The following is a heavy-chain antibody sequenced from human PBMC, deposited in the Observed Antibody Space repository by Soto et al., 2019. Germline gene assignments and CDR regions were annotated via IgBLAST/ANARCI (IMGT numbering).Heavy chain of an antibody. CDR3: AKDRVGYGDLDY. CDR1: GFTFSSYA. Sequence: PGGSLRHSCAASGFTFSSYAMSWVRQGPGKGLEWVSAISGSGGSTYYADSVKGRFTISRDNSKNTLYLQMNSLRAEDTAVYYCAKDRVGYGDLDYWGQGTLVTVSS. J-gene: IGHJ4*02. D-gene: IGHD4-17*01. CDR2: ISGSGGST. V-gene: IGHV3-23*01.